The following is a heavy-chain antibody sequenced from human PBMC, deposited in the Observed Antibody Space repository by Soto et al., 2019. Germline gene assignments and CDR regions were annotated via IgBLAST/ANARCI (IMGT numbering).Heavy chain of an antibody. J-gene: IGHJ4*02. CDR2: IYYSGST. D-gene: IGHD4-17*01. V-gene: IGHV4-31*03. CDR1: GGSISSGVYY. CDR3: ARERDYGGFGGYYFDY. Sequence: SETLSLTCTVSGGSISSGVYYWSWIRQHPGKGLEWIGYIYYSGSTYYNPSLKSRVTISVDTSKNQFSLKLSSVTAADTAVYYCARERDYGGFGGYYFDYWGQGTLVTVSS.